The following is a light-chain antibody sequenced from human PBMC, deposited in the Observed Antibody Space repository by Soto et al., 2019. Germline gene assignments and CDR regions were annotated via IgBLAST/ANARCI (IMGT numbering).Light chain of an antibody. V-gene: IGLV2-11*01. CDR3: CSDGGSSAGV. CDR1: SSDVGGYNF. Sequence: QSALTQPRSVSGSPGQSVTISCTGTSSDVGGYNFVSWYQHHPGKAPKLMIYDVSKRPSGVPDRFSGSKSGSTASLTISGLLAEDEGAYYCCSDGGSSAGVFGGGTQVTVL. CDR2: DVS. J-gene: IGLJ3*02.